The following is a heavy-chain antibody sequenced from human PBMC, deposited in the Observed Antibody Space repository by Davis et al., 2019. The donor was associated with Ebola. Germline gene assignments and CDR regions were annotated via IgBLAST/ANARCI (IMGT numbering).Heavy chain of an antibody. D-gene: IGHD6-19*01. CDR3: ARQHTSGHMMLFDY. CDR2: IHHSGTT. CDR1: GDSISSYY. J-gene: IGHJ4*02. V-gene: IGHV4-59*08. Sequence: SETLSLTCTVSGDSISSYYWSWIRQTPGKELEWIGYIHHSGTTNYSPSLKSRVTISVDTSKNQFSLKLKSVTAADTAVYYCARQHTSGHMMLFDYWGQGTLVTVSS.